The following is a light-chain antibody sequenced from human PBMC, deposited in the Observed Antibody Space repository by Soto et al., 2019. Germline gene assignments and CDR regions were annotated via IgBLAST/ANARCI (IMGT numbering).Light chain of an antibody. CDR3: QQRSNWGIT. CDR1: QSVSSN. CDR2: DAS. V-gene: IGKV3-11*01. Sequence: EIVLTQSPATLSLSPGERATLSCRASQSVSSNLAWYQQKPGQDPRSLIYDASYRATGIPARFSGSGSGTDFTLTISSLEPEDFAVYYCQQRSNWGITFGQGTRLEIK. J-gene: IGKJ5*01.